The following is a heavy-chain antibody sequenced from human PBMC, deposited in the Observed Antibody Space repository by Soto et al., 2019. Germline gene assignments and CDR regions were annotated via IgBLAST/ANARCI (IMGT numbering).Heavy chain of an antibody. D-gene: IGHD2-2*01. CDR3: GRYAGYVDS. CDR2: IYYRGST. CDR1: GGSISSSY. V-gene: IGHV4-59*01. J-gene: IGHJ4*02. Sequence: PSETLSLTCTVSGGSISSSYWSWTRQPPGRGLEWIGDIYYRGSTNYNPSLESRVTISIDTSKKQFSLKVSSVTAADTAVYYCGRYAGYVDSWGQGTLVTVSS.